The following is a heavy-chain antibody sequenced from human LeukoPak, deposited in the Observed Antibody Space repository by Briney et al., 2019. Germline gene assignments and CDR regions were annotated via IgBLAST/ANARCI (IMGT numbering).Heavy chain of an antibody. CDR3: ARQKRRITMIVVVKRDRLDAFDI. Sequence: PSETLSLTCAVYGGSFSGYYWSWIRQPPGKGLEWIGEIKHSGSTNYNPSLKSRVTISVDTSKNQFPLKLSSVTDEATAVYYCARQKRRITMIVVVKRDRLDAFDIWGQGTMVTVSS. D-gene: IGHD3-22*01. CDR2: IKHSGST. CDR1: GGSFSGYY. V-gene: IGHV4-34*01. J-gene: IGHJ3*02.